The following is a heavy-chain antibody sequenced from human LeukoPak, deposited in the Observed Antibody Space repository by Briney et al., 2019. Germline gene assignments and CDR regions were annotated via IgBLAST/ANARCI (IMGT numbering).Heavy chain of an antibody. CDR1: GFTFSSYG. Sequence: PGGSLRLSCAASGFTFSSYGMSWVRQAPGKGLEWVANIKQDGSEKYYVDSVKGRFTISRDNAKNSLYLQMNSLRAEDTAVYYCARAGVWAAAGFGYDYWGQGTLVTVSS. V-gene: IGHV3-7*01. CDR2: IKQDGSEK. D-gene: IGHD6-13*01. J-gene: IGHJ4*02. CDR3: ARAGVWAAAGFGYDY.